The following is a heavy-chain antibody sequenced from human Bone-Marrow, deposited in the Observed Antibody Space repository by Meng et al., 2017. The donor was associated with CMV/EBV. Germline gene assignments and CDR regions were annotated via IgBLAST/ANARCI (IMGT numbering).Heavy chain of an antibody. CDR2: IWYDGSNK. D-gene: IGHD6-19*01. CDR3: AKDRAAVAGFFDY. J-gene: IGHJ4*02. V-gene: IGHV3-33*06. Sequence: GESLKISCAASGFTFSSYWMSWVRQAPGKGLEWVAVIWYDGSNKYYADSVKGRFTISRDNSKNTLYLQMNSLRAEDTAVYYCAKDRAAVAGFFDYWGQGTRVTGSS. CDR1: GFTFSSYW.